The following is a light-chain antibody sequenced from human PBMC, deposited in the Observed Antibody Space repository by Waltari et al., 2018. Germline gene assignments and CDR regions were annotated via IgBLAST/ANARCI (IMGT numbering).Light chain of an antibody. J-gene: IGLJ3*02. CDR1: SSDVGGFNY. V-gene: IGLV2-14*03. CDR3: SSYTSTSTLL. CDR2: SVP. Sequence: QSALAQPASVSGSPGQSITISCTGTSSDVGGFNYVSWYQQHPGKAPKLIIYSVPIRPSAVSELFSGSTSGNTASLTISVLQAWDEAYYCCSSYTSTSTLLFGRWTKLTVL.